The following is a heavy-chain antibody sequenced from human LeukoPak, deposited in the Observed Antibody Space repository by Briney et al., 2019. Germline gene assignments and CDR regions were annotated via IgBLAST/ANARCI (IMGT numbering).Heavy chain of an antibody. V-gene: IGHV3-53*01. CDR2: IYSGVT. CDR3: ARRAGAYSHPYDY. Sequence: GGSLRLSCAASGFTVSTNPMSWVRQAPGKGLEWVSFIYSGVTHYSDSVKGRFTISRDNPKNTLYLQMNSLRAEDTAVYYCARRAGAYSHPYDYWGQGTLVTVSS. D-gene: IGHD4/OR15-4a*01. J-gene: IGHJ4*02. CDR1: GFTVSTNP.